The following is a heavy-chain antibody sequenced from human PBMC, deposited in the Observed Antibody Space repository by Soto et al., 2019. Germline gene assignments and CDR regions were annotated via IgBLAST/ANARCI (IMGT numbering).Heavy chain of an antibody. D-gene: IGHD3-10*01. Sequence: SETLSLTCAVSGVSISSGNWWTWVRQTPQRGLEYIGEIFHDGAANYYPSFERRVAISVDTSKNQFSLKLTSVTAADTAIFFCARLVYDTRLNYMYFDFWGQGALVTVSS. CDR1: GVSISSGNW. J-gene: IGHJ4*02. V-gene: IGHV4-4*02. CDR2: IFHDGAA. CDR3: ARLVYDTRLNYMYFDF.